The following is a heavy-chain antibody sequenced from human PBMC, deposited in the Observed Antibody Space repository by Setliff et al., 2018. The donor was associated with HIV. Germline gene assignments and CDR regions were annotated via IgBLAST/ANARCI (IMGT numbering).Heavy chain of an antibody. V-gene: IGHV1-2*02. J-gene: IGHJ3*02. CDR3: AREELRWTKVFDI. D-gene: IGHD2-21*01. Sequence: ASVKVSCKTSGYTFTAYYLHWVRQAPGQGLEYMGWINSNSGGTNYAQKFQGRVTMTRDTSVSSAYMELSRVRSDDTAVYYCAREELRWTKVFDIWGQGTMVTVSS. CDR2: INSNSGGT. CDR1: GYTFTAYY.